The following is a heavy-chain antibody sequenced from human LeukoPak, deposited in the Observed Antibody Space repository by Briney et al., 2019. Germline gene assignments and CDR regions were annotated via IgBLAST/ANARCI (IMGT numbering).Heavy chain of an antibody. J-gene: IGHJ4*02. CDR2: ISGSGGSA. Sequence: GGSLRLSCAASVFTCSSYAMSWVRQAPGKGLEWVSAISGSGGSAYYADSVKGRFTISRDNSKNTLYLQMNSLRAEDTAVYYCAKVRRGVGAAQFDYWGQGTLVTVSS. V-gene: IGHV3-23*01. CDR3: AKVRRGVGAAQFDY. D-gene: IGHD1-26*01. CDR1: VFTCSSYA.